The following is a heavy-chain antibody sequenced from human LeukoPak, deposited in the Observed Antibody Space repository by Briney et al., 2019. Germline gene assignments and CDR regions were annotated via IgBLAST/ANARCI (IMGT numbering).Heavy chain of an antibody. J-gene: IGHJ6*03. V-gene: IGHV3-7*01. D-gene: IGHD3-10*01. CDR3: ARSGPMSSMVRGVLTWYYYIHV. CDR2: IKQDGSEK. CDR1: GFTFRSYW. Sequence: TGGSLRLSCAASGFTFRSYWMTWVRQAPGKGLEWVANIKQDGSEKYYVDSVKGRFTISRDNAKNSLYLQMNSLRAEDTAMYYCARSGPMSSMVRGVLTWYYYIHVWGKGTAVTISS.